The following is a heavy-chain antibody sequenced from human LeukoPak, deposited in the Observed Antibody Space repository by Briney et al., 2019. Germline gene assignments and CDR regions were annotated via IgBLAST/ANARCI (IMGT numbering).Heavy chain of an antibody. CDR3: ARQAYDFWSGYYTLDYYYYGMDV. CDR1: GYSFTSYW. J-gene: IGHJ6*02. D-gene: IGHD3-3*01. CDR2: IYPGDSDT. V-gene: IGHV5-51*01. Sequence: GESLKISCKGSGYSFTSYWIGWVRQMPGKGLEWMGIIYPGDSDTRYSPSFQGQVTISADKSISTACLQWSSLKASDTAMYYCARQAYDFWSGYYTLDYYYYGMDVWGQGTTVTVSS.